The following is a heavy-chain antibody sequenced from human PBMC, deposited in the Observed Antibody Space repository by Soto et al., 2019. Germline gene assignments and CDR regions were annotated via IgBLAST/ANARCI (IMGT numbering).Heavy chain of an antibody. V-gene: IGHV3-33*01. CDR1: GFTFNYYG. D-gene: IGHD1-26*01. CDR2: IWYDGTKK. J-gene: IGHJ6*02. CDR3: ARDGSSTHLYYGLDV. Sequence: SLRLSCVASGFTFNYYGIHWVRQAPGKGLEWVAVIWYDGTKKDYVDSVQGRFTVSRDNSRNTVHLQMNSLRADDMAIYYCARDGSSTHLYYGLDVWGQGTLVTVSS.